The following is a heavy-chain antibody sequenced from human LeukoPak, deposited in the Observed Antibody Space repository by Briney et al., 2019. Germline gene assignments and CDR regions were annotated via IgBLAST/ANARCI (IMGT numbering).Heavy chain of an antibody. CDR1: GFTFSNLG. CDR3: ARDGPTYDFWSGYYLPMRAFDI. Sequence: PGGSLRLSCAASGFTFSNLGMNWVRQAAGKGLEWVSSISGDSVHKYYADSVRGRFTISRDNAKNSLYLQMNSLRAEDTAVYYCARDGPTYDFWSGYYLPMRAFDIWGQGTMVTVSS. D-gene: IGHD3-3*01. CDR2: ISGDSVHK. J-gene: IGHJ3*02. V-gene: IGHV3-21*04.